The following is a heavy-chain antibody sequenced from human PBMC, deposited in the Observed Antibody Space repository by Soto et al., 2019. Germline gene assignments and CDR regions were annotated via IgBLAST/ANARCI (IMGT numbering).Heavy chain of an antibody. Sequence: SETLSLTCSVSGDSISTVDYFWAWIRQPPGQALEYIGYIYKSTTTYYNPSFESRVAISLDTSKGQFSLTVTSVTAADTAVYFCARGRYCLTGRCFPNWFDSWGQGTLVTVSS. CDR2: IYKSTTT. CDR1: GDSISTVDYF. CDR3: ARGRYCLTGRCFPNWFDS. J-gene: IGHJ5*01. D-gene: IGHD2-15*01. V-gene: IGHV4-30-4*01.